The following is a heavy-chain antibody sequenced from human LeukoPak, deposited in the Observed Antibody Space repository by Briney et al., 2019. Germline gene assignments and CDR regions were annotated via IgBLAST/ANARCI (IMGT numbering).Heavy chain of an antibody. J-gene: IGHJ4*02. Sequence: PGVSLRLSCAASGFTFRSYWMRWVRQAPGKGLEWVANIKQDGSEKNYVDSVEGRFTISRDNAKNSLYLQMNSLRAEDTAVYYCASGLELDYWGQGTLVTVSS. V-gene: IGHV3-7*03. CDR2: IKQDGSEK. CDR1: GFTFRSYW. CDR3: ASGLELDY.